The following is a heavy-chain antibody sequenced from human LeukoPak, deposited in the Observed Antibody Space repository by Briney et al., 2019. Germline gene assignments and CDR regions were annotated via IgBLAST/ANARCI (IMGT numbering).Heavy chain of an antibody. CDR3: ARGPGIAVLYYYYYMDV. Sequence: ASVKVSCKASGYTFTGYYMHWVRQAPGQGLEWMGWINPNSGGTNYAQKFQGRVTMTRDTSISTAYMELSRLRSDDTAVYYCARGPGIAVLYYYYYMDVWGKGTTVTISS. CDR2: INPNSGGT. V-gene: IGHV1-2*02. CDR1: GYTFTGYY. J-gene: IGHJ6*03. D-gene: IGHD6-19*01.